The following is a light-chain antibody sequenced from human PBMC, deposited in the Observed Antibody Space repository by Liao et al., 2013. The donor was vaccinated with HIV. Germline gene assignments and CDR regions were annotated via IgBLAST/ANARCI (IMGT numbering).Light chain of an antibody. V-gene: IGLV3-21*01. J-gene: IGLJ1*01. Sequence: SYELTQPPSVSVAPGKTARITCGGNNIGSKSVHWYQQKPGQAPVLVISYDSDRPSGIPERFSGSNSGNTATLTISGTQAMDEADYYCQAWDSSTAYVFGTGTKVTVL. CDR1: NIGSKS. CDR3: QAWDSSTAYV. CDR2: YDS.